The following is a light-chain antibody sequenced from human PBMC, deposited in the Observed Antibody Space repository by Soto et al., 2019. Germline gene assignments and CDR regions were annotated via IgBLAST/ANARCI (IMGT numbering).Light chain of an antibody. J-gene: IGKJ1*01. CDR2: DAS. V-gene: IGKV3-11*01. CDR3: QQRGNWPQT. CDR1: QSVGSY. Sequence: EIVLTQSPATLSLSPGERATLSCRASQSVGSYLAWYQQKRGQAPRLLIYDASNRATGIPARFSGSGSGTDFNLTISSLEPEDFEVYYCQQRGNWPQTFGQGTKLEIK.